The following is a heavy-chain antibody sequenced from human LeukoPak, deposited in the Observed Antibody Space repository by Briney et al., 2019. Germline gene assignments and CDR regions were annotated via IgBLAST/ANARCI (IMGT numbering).Heavy chain of an antibody. CDR3: AKDMAALRFLEWFSFGVDY. CDR2: ISGDGGST. J-gene: IGHJ4*02. Sequence: GGSLRLSCAASGLTFDDYAMHWVRQAPGKGLEWVCLISGDGGSTYYADSVKGRFTISRDNSKNSLYLQMNSLRTEDTALYYCAKDMAALRFLEWFSFGVDYWGQGTLVTVSS. V-gene: IGHV3-43*02. D-gene: IGHD3-3*01. CDR1: GLTFDDYA.